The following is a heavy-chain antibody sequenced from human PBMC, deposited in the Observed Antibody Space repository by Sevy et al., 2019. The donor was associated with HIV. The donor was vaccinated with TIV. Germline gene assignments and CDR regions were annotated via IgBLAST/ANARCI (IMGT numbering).Heavy chain of an antibody. J-gene: IGHJ4*02. Sequence: SETLSLTCTVSGGSISSGGYCWSWIRQHPGKGLEWIGYIYYSGSTYYYPSLKSRVTISVDTSKNQFSLKLSSVTAADTAVYYCARDRGYYDSRGYYPTPYFDYWGQGTLVTVSS. V-gene: IGHV4-31*03. CDR2: IYYSGST. CDR3: ARDRGYYDSRGYYPTPYFDY. CDR1: GGSISSGGYC. D-gene: IGHD3-22*01.